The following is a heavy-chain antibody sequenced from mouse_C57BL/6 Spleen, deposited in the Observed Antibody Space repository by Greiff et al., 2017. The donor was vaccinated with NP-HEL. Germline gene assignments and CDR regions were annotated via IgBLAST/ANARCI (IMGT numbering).Heavy chain of an antibody. V-gene: IGHV1-52*01. J-gene: IGHJ4*01. D-gene: IGHD1-1*01. CDR1: GYTFTSYW. CDR2: IDPSDSET. CDR3: ARDYYGSSGDYAMDY. Sequence: VQLHQPGAELVRPGSSVKLSCMASGYTFTSYWMHWVKQRPIQGLEWIGNIDPSDSETHYNQKFKDKATLTVDKSSSTAYMQLSSLTSEDSAVYYCARDYYGSSGDYAMDYWGQGTSVTVSS.